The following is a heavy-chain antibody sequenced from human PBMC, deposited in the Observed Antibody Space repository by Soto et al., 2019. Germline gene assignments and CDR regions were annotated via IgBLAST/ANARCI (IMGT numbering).Heavy chain of an antibody. CDR1: GFTFDDYA. D-gene: IGHD6-13*01. J-gene: IGHJ3*02. CDR2: ISWNSGSI. V-gene: IGHV3-9*01. CDR3: AKVLHRIAAAAPDAFDI. Sequence: DVQLVESGGGLVQPGRSLRLSCAASGFTFDDYAMHWVRQAPGKGLEWVSGISWNSGSIGYADSVKGRFTISRDNAKNSLYLQMNSLRAEDTALYYCAKVLHRIAAAAPDAFDIWGQGTMVTVSS.